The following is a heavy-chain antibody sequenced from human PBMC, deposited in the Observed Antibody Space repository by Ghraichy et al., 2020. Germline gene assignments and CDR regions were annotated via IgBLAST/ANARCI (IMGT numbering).Heavy chain of an antibody. V-gene: IGHV3-64*01. J-gene: IGHJ6*02. Sequence: GGSLRLSCAASGFTFSSYPMHWLRQAPGKGLEVVSTISSNGGSTYYGSSVKGRFTISRDNSKNTLFLQMGSLRGEDMAVYYCAKDSSTTNYYYGMDVLGQGTSVTVSS. CDR1: GFTFSSYP. CDR2: ISSNGGST. D-gene: IGHD1-26*01. CDR3: AKDSSTTNYYYGMDV.